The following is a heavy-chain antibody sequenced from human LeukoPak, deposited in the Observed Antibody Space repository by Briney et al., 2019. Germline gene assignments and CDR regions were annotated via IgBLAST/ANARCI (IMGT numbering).Heavy chain of an antibody. V-gene: IGHV3-64*01. D-gene: IGHD5-18*01. J-gene: IGHJ5*02. Sequence: GSLRLSCAASGFTFSSYAMHWVRQAPGKGLEYVSAISSNGGSTYYANSVKGRFTISRDNSKNTLYLQMGSLRAEDMAVYYCARGHTYSYGYSWFDPWGQGTLVTVSS. CDR1: GFTFSSYA. CDR3: ARGHTYSYGYSWFDP. CDR2: ISSNGGST.